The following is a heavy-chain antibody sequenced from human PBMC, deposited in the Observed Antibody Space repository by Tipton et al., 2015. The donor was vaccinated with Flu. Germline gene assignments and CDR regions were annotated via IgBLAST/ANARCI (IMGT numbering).Heavy chain of an antibody. V-gene: IGHV4-59*12. J-gene: IGHJ4*02. CDR1: GGSISSYY. Sequence: TLSLTCTVSGGSISSYYWSWIRQPPGKGLEWIGYIYYSGSTNYNPSLKSRVTISVDTSKNQFSLKLSSVTAADTAVYYCARGYYDSSGYSENWGQGTLVTVSS. CDR3: ARGYYDSSGYSEN. CDR2: IYYSGST. D-gene: IGHD3-22*01.